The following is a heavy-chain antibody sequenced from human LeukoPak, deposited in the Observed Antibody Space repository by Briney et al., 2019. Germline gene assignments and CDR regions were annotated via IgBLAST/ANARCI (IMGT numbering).Heavy chain of an antibody. J-gene: IGHJ4*02. CDR3: ARRGNSWNDFDS. CDR2: VHYSGRT. CDR1: GASISSYY. V-gene: IGHV4-59*08. D-gene: IGHD6-13*01. Sequence: RSGTLSLTCTVSGASISSYYWSWIRQPPGKGLEWIAYVHYSGRTNYNPSLKSRVSISVDTSKKQFSLNLSSVTAADTAVYYCARRGNSWNDFDSWGQGTLVTVSS.